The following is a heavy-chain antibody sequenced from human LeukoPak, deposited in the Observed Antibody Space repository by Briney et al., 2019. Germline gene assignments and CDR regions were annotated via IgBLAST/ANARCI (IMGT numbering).Heavy chain of an antibody. Sequence: GSLRLSCAASGFIFNDYAMNWVRQAPGKGLEWIGYIYYSGSTNSNPSLKSRVTISLDTSKNQFSLKLSSVTAADTAVYYCARTGYCSSASCYTASRPYYYYYMGVWGKGTTVTVSS. CDR1: GFIFNDYA. D-gene: IGHD2-2*02. CDR3: ARTGYCSSASCYTASRPYYYYYMGV. CDR2: IYYSGST. V-gene: IGHV4-59*01. J-gene: IGHJ6*03.